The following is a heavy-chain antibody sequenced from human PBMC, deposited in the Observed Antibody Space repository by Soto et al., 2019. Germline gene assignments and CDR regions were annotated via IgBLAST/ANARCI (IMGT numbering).Heavy chain of an antibody. Sequence: SETLSLTCTVSGGSISSYYWSWIRQPPGKGLEWIGYIYYSGSTNYNPSLKSRVTISVDTSKNQFSLKLSSVTAADTAVYYCARGQLLTYDFWSGYPDYYYYYMDVWGKGTTVTVSS. D-gene: IGHD3-3*01. CDR3: ARGQLLTYDFWSGYPDYYYYYMDV. CDR1: GGSISSYY. V-gene: IGHV4-59*01. J-gene: IGHJ6*03. CDR2: IYYSGST.